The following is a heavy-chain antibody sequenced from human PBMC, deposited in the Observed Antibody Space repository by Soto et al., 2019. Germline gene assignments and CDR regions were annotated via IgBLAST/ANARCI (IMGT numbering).Heavy chain of an antibody. D-gene: IGHD1-7*01. Sequence: GGSLRLSCAASGFTFSSYSMNWVRQVPGKGLEWVSSISSSSSYIYYADSVKGRFTISRDNAKNSLYLQMNSLRAEDTAVYYCARVITGTTYYFDYWGQGTLVTVSS. CDR2: ISSSSSYI. CDR1: GFTFSSYS. V-gene: IGHV3-21*01. CDR3: ARVITGTTYYFDY. J-gene: IGHJ4*02.